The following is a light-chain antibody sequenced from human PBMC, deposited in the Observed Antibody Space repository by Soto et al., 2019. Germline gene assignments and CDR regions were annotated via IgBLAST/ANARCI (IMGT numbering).Light chain of an antibody. CDR1: SSDVGGSNY. J-gene: IGLJ1*01. Sequence: QSALTQPASLSGSPGQSITISCTGTSSDVGGSNYVSWYQQHPGKAPKLMIYDVSNRPSGVSNRFSGSKSGNTASLTISGLQAEDEADDYCCAYTRSSTLYVFGTGTKVTVL. CDR2: DVS. CDR3: CAYTRSSTLYV. V-gene: IGLV2-14*01.